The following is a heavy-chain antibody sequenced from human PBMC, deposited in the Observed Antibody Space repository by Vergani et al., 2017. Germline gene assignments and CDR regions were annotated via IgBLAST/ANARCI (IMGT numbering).Heavy chain of an antibody. J-gene: IGHJ5*02. CDR1: GFTFNQYG. CDR3: ARGLRLLYNRFDP. Sequence: QVQLVESGGGVVQPGRSLILSCAASGFTFNQYGMHWVRQAPGKGLKWVAVTWYDGTNKQYADSVKGRFTISRDNSKSTMYLQMNSLRDEDTGVYYCARGLRLLYNRFDPWGQGTLVTVSS. CDR2: TWYDGTNK. V-gene: IGHV3-33*01. D-gene: IGHD5-12*01.